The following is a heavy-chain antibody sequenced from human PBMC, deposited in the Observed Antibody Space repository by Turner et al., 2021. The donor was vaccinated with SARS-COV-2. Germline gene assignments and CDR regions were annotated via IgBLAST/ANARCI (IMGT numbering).Heavy chain of an antibody. Sequence: QVQLAQSGAAVKKPGASVKVSCKASGYTFTGYYLHWVRQAPGQGLGWMGWINPNSGGTNYAQKFQGWVTMTRDTSISTAYMELSRLRSDDTAVYYCAREDRGYSYGYGRFDPWGQGTLVTVSS. CDR3: AREDRGYSYGYGRFDP. J-gene: IGHJ5*02. V-gene: IGHV1-2*04. CDR2: INPNSGGT. D-gene: IGHD5-18*01. CDR1: GYTFTGYY.